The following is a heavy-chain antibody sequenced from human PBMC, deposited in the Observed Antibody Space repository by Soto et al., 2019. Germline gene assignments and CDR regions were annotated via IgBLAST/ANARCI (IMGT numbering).Heavy chain of an antibody. V-gene: IGHV3-30*18. CDR1: GFTFSNYA. CDR3: AKDRRVRDGMDV. J-gene: IGHJ6*02. CDR2: ISYDGSNT. D-gene: IGHD3-10*01. Sequence: QVQLVESGGGVVQPGRSLRLSCAASGFTFSNYAVHWVRQAPGKGLEWVALISYDGSNTYYPDSVKGRFTISRDNSENTLYLQMISLRAEDTAMYYCAKDRRVRDGMDVWGPGTTVIVSS.